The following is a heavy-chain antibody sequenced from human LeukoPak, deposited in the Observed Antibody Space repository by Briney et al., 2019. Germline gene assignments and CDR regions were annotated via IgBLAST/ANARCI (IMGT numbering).Heavy chain of an antibody. CDR2: ISSSSHI. CDR3: ARTSVTYDY. D-gene: IGHD4-17*01. Sequence: GGSLRLSCAASGFTFSSYSMNWVRQAPGEGLEWVSSISSSSHIYYADSVKGRFTISRDNAKNSLYLQMNSLRAEDTAVYYCARTSVTYDYWGQGTLVTVSS. CDR1: GFTFSSYS. V-gene: IGHV3-21*01. J-gene: IGHJ4*02.